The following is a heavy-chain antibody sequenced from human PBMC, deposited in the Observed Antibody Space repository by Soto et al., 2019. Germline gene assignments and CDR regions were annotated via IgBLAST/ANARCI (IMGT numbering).Heavy chain of an antibody. J-gene: IGHJ3*01. CDR3: ARDWHSSSSCAFDL. CDR2: INPNSGGT. CDR1: GYTFTGYY. Sequence: QVQLVQSGAEVKKPGASVKVSCKASGYTFTGYYMHWVRQAPGQGREWMGWINPNSGGTNYAQKFQGRVTMTRDTSISTAYMELSRLRSDDTAVYYCARDWHSSSSCAFDLWGPGKMVTVSS. V-gene: IGHV1-2*02. D-gene: IGHD6-6*01.